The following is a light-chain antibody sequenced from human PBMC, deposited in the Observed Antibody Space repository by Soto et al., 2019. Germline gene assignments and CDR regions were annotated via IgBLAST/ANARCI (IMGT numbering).Light chain of an antibody. J-gene: IGLJ2*01. V-gene: IGLV1-44*01. CDR3: ASWDDSLSGVL. Sequence: QSVLTQPPSASGTPGQRVTISCSGSSSNIGSNTVNWYQQLPGTAPKLLIYSNNQRPSGVPDRFSGPKSGTSASLAISGLRSEDEADYYCASWDDSLSGVLFGGGTQLTVL. CDR2: SNN. CDR1: SSNIGSNT.